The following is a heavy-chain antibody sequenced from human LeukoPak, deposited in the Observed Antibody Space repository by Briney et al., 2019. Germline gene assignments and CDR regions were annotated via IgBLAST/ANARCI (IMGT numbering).Heavy chain of an antibody. CDR3: AGDHSSSSQLLDY. V-gene: IGHV1-18*01. J-gene: IGHJ4*02. CDR1: GYTFTTFG. Sequence: ASVKVSCKASGYTFTTFGVTWVRQAPRQGLEWMGWISAYNGDTNYAQKFQGRFTMTTDTSTNTAYIELRSLRSDDTAVYYCAGDHSSSSQLLDYWGQGTLVTVSS. D-gene: IGHD2-2*01. CDR2: ISAYNGDT.